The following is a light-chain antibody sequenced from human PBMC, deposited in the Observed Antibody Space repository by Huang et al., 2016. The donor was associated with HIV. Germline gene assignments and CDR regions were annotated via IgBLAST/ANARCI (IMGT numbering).Light chain of an antibody. V-gene: IGKV1-6*01. J-gene: IGKJ2*01. CDR1: QGIGDD. CDR2: ASS. Sequence: AIQMTLSTSSLSASVGDRVTITCRASQGIGDDLGWYQQKPGKAPKLLIYASSSVQNGVPSRFSGSGSGTDFTLTISSLQPEDSATYYCLQDYRYPYTFGQGTKLEIK. CDR3: LQDYRYPYT.